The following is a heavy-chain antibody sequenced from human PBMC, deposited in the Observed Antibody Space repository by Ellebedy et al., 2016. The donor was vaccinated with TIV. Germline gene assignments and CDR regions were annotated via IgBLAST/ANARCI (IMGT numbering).Heavy chain of an antibody. CDR3: ARSSFESGYYGSLDY. CDR2: INPSGGKT. V-gene: IGHV1-46*04. Sequence: AASVKVSCKASGYTFTSYYLHWVRQAPGQGLEWMGKINPSGGKTTYAQKLQGRVTMTRDTSTSVVYVELTSLRSEDTAVYYCARSSFESGYYGSLDYWGQGTLVTVSS. CDR1: GYTFTSYY. D-gene: IGHD3-3*01. J-gene: IGHJ4*02.